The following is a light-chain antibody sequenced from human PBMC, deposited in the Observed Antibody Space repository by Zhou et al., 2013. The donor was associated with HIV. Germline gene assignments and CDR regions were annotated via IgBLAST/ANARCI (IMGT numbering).Light chain of an antibody. CDR3: MQALQTPRT. CDR2: QVS. V-gene: IGKV2-30*01. Sequence: DVVMTQSPLSLPVTLGQPASISCRSSQSLVSSDGDTYLNWFQQRPGQSPRRLIYQVSNRDSGVPDRFSGSGSGTDFTLKISRVEAEDVGVYYCMQALQTPRTFGPGTKVDIK. CDR1: QSLVSSDGDTY. J-gene: IGKJ3*01.